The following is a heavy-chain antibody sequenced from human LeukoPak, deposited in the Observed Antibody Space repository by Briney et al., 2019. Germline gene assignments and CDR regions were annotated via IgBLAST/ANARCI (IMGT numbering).Heavy chain of an antibody. CDR1: GYTFTSYG. CDR2: INPNSGGT. Sequence: ASVKVSCKASGYTFTSYGISWVRQAPGQGLEWMGWINPNSGGTNYAQKFQGWVTMTRDTSISTAYMELSRLRSDDTAVYYCASLFGGDDAFDIWGQGTMVTVSS. V-gene: IGHV1-2*04. J-gene: IGHJ3*02. CDR3: ASLFGGDDAFDI. D-gene: IGHD3-10*02.